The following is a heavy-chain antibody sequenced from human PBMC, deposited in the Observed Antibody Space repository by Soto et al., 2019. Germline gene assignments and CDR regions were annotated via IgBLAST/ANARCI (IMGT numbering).Heavy chain of an antibody. CDR3: ARDNLAAAGIIATNWFDP. J-gene: IGHJ5*02. Sequence: PGGSLRLSCAASGFTFSSYGMHWVRQAPGKGLEWVAVIWYDGSNKYYADSVKGRFTTSRDNSKNTLYLQMNSLRAEDTAVYYCARDNLAAAGIIATNWFDPWGQGTLVTVPQ. CDR1: GFTFSSYG. D-gene: IGHD6-13*01. V-gene: IGHV3-33*01. CDR2: IWYDGSNK.